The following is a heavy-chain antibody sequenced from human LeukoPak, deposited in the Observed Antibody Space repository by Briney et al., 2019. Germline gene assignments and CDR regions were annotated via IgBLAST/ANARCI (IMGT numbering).Heavy chain of an antibody. Sequence: PGGSLRLSCVASGFTFSGSAMHWVRQASGKGLEWVGRIRSKANSYATAYAASVKGRFTISRDDSKNTAYLQMNSLKTEDTAVYYCTLGGPSDAFDIWGQGTMVTVSS. CDR2: IRSKANSYAT. J-gene: IGHJ3*02. CDR1: GFTFSGSA. D-gene: IGHD6-25*01. V-gene: IGHV3-73*01. CDR3: TLGGPSDAFDI.